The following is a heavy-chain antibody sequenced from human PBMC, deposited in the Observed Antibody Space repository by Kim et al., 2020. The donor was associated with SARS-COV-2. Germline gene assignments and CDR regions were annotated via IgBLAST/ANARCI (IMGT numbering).Heavy chain of an antibody. CDR1: GFTFSSYG. D-gene: IGHD6-13*01. CDR3: ARGMTCSSCPICYYYAMYV. Sequence: GGSLRLSCAASGFTFSSYGMHWVRQAPGKGLEWVAVIWYDGSNEYYADSVKGRFTISRDNSKNTLYLQMNSLRAEDTAVYYCARGMTCSSCPICYYYAMYVWGDEATVTVSS. V-gene: IGHV3-33*01. J-gene: IGHJ6*04. CDR2: IWYDGSNE.